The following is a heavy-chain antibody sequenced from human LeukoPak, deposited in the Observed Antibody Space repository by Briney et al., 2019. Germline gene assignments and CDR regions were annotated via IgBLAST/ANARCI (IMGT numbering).Heavy chain of an antibody. Sequence: PGGSLRLSCAASGFTFSSYAMYWVRQAPGKGLEWASTISGSGGSTYYADSVKGRFAISRDNSKNTLYLQMNSLRAEDTAVYYCAKDGLRGDFDYWGQGTLVTVSS. CDR3: AKDGLRGDFDY. CDR2: ISGSGGST. D-gene: IGHD4-17*01. J-gene: IGHJ4*02. V-gene: IGHV3-23*01. CDR1: GFTFSSYA.